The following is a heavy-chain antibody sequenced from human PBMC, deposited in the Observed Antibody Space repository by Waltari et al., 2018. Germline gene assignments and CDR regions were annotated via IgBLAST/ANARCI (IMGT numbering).Heavy chain of an antibody. J-gene: IGHJ5*02. D-gene: IGHD3-10*01. Sequence: QVQLVQSGAEVKKPGSSVKVSCKASGGTFSSYAISWVRQAPGQGLEWMGGIIPILGTANYAQKFQGRVTITADESTSTAYMGLGSLRSEDTAVYYCARDLWFGELAWFDPWGQGTLVTVSS. CDR1: GGTFSSYA. CDR3: ARDLWFGELAWFDP. V-gene: IGHV1-69*01. CDR2: IIPILGTA.